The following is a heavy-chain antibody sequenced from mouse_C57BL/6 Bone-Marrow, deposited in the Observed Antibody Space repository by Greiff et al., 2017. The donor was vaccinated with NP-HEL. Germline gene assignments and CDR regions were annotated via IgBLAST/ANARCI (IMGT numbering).Heavy chain of an antibody. D-gene: IGHD2-4*01. J-gene: IGHJ2*01. CDR3: AREGGLRRRAYFDY. V-gene: IGHV1-82*01. Sequence: VKLVESGPELVKPGASVKISCKASGYAFSSSWMNWVKQRPGKGLEWIGRIYPGDGDTNYNGKFKGKATLTADKSSSTAYMQLSSLTSEDSAVYFCAREGGLRRRAYFDYWGQGTTLTVSS. CDR1: GYAFSSSW. CDR2: IYPGDGDT.